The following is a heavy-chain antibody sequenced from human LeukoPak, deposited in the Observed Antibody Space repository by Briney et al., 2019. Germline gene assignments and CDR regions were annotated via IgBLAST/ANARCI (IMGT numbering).Heavy chain of an antibody. V-gene: IGHV3-7*01. D-gene: IGHD2/OR15-2a*01. J-gene: IGHJ4*02. CDR1: GFTFSTHW. Sequence: GGSLRLSCTASGFTFSTHWMSWGRQAPGKGLEWVASITPDGSQKHYVDSVKGRFTISRDNTENSLYLQMHSLGAEDTAVYYCARLLGTARTYDYWGQGTLVTVSS. CDR3: ARLLGTARTYDY. CDR2: ITPDGSQK.